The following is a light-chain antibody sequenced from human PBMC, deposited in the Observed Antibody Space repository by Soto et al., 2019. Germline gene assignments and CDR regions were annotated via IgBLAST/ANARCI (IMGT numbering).Light chain of an antibody. CDR2: DAS. J-gene: IGKJ1*01. CDR1: QSISSW. CDR3: QKYETFSGK. V-gene: IGKV1-5*01. Sequence: DIQMTHSPSTLSASVLYIVTITFRASQSISSWLAWYQQKPGKAPKLLIYDASALPRGVPSRFSGSGSGTKFTLTIASLQPDDFATYYCQKYETFSGKFGPGTKVDIK.